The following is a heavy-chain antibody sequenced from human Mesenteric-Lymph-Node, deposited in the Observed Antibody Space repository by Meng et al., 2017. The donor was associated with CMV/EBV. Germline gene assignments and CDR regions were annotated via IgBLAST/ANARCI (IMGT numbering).Heavy chain of an antibody. CDR3: ARGYCSSTSCYRAYYYYYGMDV. Sequence: GSLRLSCTVSGGSISSSSYYWGWIRQPPGKGLEWIGEINHSGSTNYNPSLKSRVTISVDTSKNQFSLKLSSVTAADTAVYYCARGYCSSTSCYRAYYYYYGMDVWGQGTTVTVSS. D-gene: IGHD2-2*01. CDR1: GGSISSSSYY. V-gene: IGHV4-39*07. CDR2: INHSGST. J-gene: IGHJ6*02.